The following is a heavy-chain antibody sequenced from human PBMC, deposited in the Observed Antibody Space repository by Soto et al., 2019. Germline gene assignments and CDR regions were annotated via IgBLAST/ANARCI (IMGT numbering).Heavy chain of an antibody. J-gene: IGHJ5*02. CDR1: GGSITSSTFS. D-gene: IGHD2-15*01. CDR2: IYYSGST. V-gene: IGHV4-39*01. CDR3: AGPGDCSGGTCRENWFDP. Sequence: QLQLQESGPGLLKPSETLSLTCTVSGGSITSSTFSWGWIRQPPGKGLEWLGSIYYSGSTNYNPSLRSRVTLSVDTSKNQLSLKLKSVTAADTAVYYCAGPGDCSGGTCRENWFDPWGQGSLVTVSS.